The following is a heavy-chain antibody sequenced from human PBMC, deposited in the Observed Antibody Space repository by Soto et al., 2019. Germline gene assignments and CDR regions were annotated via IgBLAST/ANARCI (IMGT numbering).Heavy chain of an antibody. D-gene: IGHD2-2*01. Sequence: GGSLRLACAASGCTLTSVGMSWVRQAPGKGLEWVSSISASGTSMYYAKSVEGRFTISRDTSKNTLYLQMNSLRAEDTAVYYCAKRGDTTSCYWFDPWGQGTLVTVSS. V-gene: IGHV3-23*01. CDR3: AKRGDTTSCYWFDP. CDR2: ISASGTSM. CDR1: GCTLTSVG. J-gene: IGHJ5*02.